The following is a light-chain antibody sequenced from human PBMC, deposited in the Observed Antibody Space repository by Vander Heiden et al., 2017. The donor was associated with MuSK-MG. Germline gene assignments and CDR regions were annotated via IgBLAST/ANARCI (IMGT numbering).Light chain of an antibody. CDR3: AAWDDSRNALV. V-gene: IGLV1-44*01. CDR1: SSTPGSNN. CDR2: GNN. Sequence: QSVLTLPPSASGPPGQRVTISCSDSSSTPGSNNVDWYQQLPGTAPKLLIYGNNQRPSGGPDRFSGSKYGTSATLAISGRQAEDEADYYCAAWDDSRNALVFGGGTKLTVL. J-gene: IGLJ2*01.